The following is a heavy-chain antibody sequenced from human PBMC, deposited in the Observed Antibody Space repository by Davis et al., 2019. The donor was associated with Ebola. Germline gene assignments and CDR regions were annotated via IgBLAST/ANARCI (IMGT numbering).Heavy chain of an antibody. CDR2: IYYSGST. J-gene: IGHJ6*02. V-gene: IGHV4-59*01. CDR1: GGSISSYY. D-gene: IGHD4-17*01. Sequence: MPSETLSLTCTVSGGSISSYYWSWIRQPPGKGLEWIGYIYYSGSTNYNPSLKSRVTISVDTSKNQFSLKLSSVTAADTAVYYCARYHDYGDFYCYYGMDVWGQGTTVTVSS. CDR3: ARYHDYGDFYCYYGMDV.